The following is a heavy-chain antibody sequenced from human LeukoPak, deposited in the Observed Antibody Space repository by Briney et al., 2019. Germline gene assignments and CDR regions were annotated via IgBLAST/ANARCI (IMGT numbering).Heavy chain of an antibody. Sequence: GRSLRLSCAASGFTFSSYAMHWVRQAPGKGLEWVAVISYDGSNKYYADSVKGRFTISRDNSKNTLYLQMNSLRAEDTAVYYCARGVSEIDYWGQGTLVAVSS. V-gene: IGHV3-30*01. J-gene: IGHJ4*02. CDR3: ARGVSEIDY. D-gene: IGHD6-13*01. CDR1: GFTFSSYA. CDR2: ISYDGSNK.